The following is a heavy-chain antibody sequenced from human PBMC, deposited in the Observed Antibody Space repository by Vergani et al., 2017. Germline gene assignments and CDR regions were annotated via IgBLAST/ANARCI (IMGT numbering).Heavy chain of an antibody. CDR1: GFTFSSYA. CDR3: ARQFYDFWSGENAFDI. V-gene: IGHV3-30-3*01. D-gene: IGHD3-3*01. CDR2: ISYDGSNK. J-gene: IGHJ3*02. Sequence: VQLVESGGGVVQPGRSLRLSCAASGFTFSSYAMHWVRQAPGKGLEWVAVISYDGSNKYYADSVKGRFTISRDNSKNTLYLQMNSLRAEDTAVYYCARQFYDFWSGENAFDIWGQGTMVTVSS.